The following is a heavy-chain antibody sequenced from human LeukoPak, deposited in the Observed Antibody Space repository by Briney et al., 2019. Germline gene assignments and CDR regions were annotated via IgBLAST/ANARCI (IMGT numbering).Heavy chain of an antibody. CDR3: ARDRSGYVVAATVYYYYGMDV. CDR2: INPSGGST. J-gene: IGHJ6*02. Sequence: ASVKVSCKASGYTFTSYYMHWVRQAPGQGLEWMEIINPSGGSTSYAQKFQGRVTMTRDTSTSTVYMELSSLRSEDAAVYYCARDRSGYVVAATVYYYYGMDVWGQGTTVTVSS. V-gene: IGHV1-46*03. CDR1: GYTFTSYY. D-gene: IGHD2-15*01.